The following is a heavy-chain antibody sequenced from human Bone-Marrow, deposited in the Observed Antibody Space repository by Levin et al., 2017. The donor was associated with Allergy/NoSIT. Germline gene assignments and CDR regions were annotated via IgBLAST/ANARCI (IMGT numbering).Heavy chain of an antibody. J-gene: IGHJ4*02. CDR1: GFTFSDHW. Sequence: GGSLRLSCAASGFTFSDHWMHWVRQAPGKGLVWVSRIKSDGSLTSYADFVKGRFSISRDNAKNTLYLQMNSLSAEDTAVYFCTRHGGGDCYSPSAFEYWGQGIPVTVSS. CDR2: IKSDGSLT. D-gene: IGHD2-21*02. V-gene: IGHV3-74*01. CDR3: TRHGGGDCYSPSAFEY.